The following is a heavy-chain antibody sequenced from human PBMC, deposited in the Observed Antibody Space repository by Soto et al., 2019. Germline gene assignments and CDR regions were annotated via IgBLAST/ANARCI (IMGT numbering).Heavy chain of an antibody. Sequence: SETLSLTCAVYGLSFSGYYWSWIRQPPGKGLEWIGEINHSGSTNYNPSLKSRVTISVDTSKNQFSLKLSSVTAADTAVYYCARGIAAAAGDYYFDYWGRGTLVTVSS. CDR2: INHSGST. D-gene: IGHD6-13*01. CDR3: ARGIAAAAGDYYFDY. J-gene: IGHJ4*02. CDR1: GLSFSGYY. V-gene: IGHV4-34*01.